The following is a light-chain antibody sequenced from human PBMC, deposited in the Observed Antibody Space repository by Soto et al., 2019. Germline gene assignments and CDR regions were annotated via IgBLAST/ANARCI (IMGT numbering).Light chain of an antibody. J-gene: IGLJ3*02. V-gene: IGLV1-44*01. CDR3: ASWDDSLRGGV. CDR2: TDY. Sequence: QSVLTQPPSASGTPGQRVIISCSGSNSNIGTYTVNWYQQLPGTAPKLLIYTDYQRPSGVPDRFSGSRSGTSASLAISGLQSEDEADYYCASWDDSLRGGVFGGVTKLTVL. CDR1: NSNIGTYT.